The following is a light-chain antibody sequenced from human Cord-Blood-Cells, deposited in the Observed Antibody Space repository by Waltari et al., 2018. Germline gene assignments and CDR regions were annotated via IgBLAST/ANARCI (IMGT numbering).Light chain of an antibody. CDR3: SSYAGSNNLV. CDR2: EVS. Sequence: QSALTQPPSASGSPGQSVTISCTGTSSDVGGYNYVSWYQQHPGKAPKLMIYEVSKRPSGVPDRFSCSKSGNTASLTVSGLQAEDEADYYCSSYAGSNNLVFGRGTKLTVL. V-gene: IGLV2-8*01. J-gene: IGLJ3*02. CDR1: SSDVGGYNY.